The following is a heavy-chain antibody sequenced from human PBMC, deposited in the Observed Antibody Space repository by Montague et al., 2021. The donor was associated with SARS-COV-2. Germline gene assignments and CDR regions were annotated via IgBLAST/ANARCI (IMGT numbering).Heavy chain of an antibody. V-gene: IGHV4-4*07. CDR1: GGSITTYY. CDR3: ARDASSANSPANNWFDF. CDR2: LSTSGST. J-gene: IGHJ5*01. Sequence: SETLSLTCSVSGGSITTYYWSWVRQPAGKGLEWIGRLSTSGSTNYNPSLKSRVTMSLDTSKNQVSLKLSSVTAADTAVYYCARDASSANSPANNWFDFWGQGTLVTVSS. D-gene: IGHD4/OR15-4a*01.